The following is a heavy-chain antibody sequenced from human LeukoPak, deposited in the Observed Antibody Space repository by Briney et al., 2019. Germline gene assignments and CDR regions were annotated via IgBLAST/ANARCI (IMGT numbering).Heavy chain of an antibody. CDR3: AIQGRTYYDFWSGYSKTYGMDV. D-gene: IGHD3-3*01. Sequence: ASVKVSCKASGYTFTSYGIRWVRQAPGQGLEWMGWISAYNGNTNYAQKLQGRVTMTTDTSTSTAYMELRSLRSDDTAVYYCAIQGRTYYDFWSGYSKTYGMDVWGQGTTVTVSS. V-gene: IGHV1-18*01. CDR2: ISAYNGNT. J-gene: IGHJ6*02. CDR1: GYTFTSYG.